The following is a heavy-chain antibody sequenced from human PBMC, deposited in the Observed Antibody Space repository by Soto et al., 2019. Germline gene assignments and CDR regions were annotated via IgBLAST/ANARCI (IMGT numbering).Heavy chain of an antibody. J-gene: IGHJ6*02. CDR3: ATPAPLTGAYYYYYGMDV. Sequence: PGESLKISCKGSGYSFTSYWISWVRQMPGKGLEWMGRIYPSDSYTNYSPSFQGHVTISADKSISTAYLQWSSLKASDTAMYYCATPAPLTGAYYYYYGMDVWGQGTTVTVSS. CDR2: IYPSDSYT. D-gene: IGHD7-27*01. CDR1: GYSFTSYW. V-gene: IGHV5-10-1*01.